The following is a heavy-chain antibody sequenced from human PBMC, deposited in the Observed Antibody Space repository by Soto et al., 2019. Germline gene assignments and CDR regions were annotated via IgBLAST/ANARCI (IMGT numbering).Heavy chain of an antibody. D-gene: IGHD6-19*01. J-gene: IGHJ4*02. CDR3: AKDKRSGWAFYYFDY. CDR2: ISGSGGST. V-gene: IGHV3-23*01. CDR1: GFTFSSYA. Sequence: EVQLLESGGGLVQPGGSLRLSCAASGFTFSSYAMSWVRQAPGKGLEWVSAISGSGGSTYYADSVKGRFTISRDNSKNTLYLQMNSLRAEDTAVYYCAKDKRSGWAFYYFDYWSQGTLVTVSS.